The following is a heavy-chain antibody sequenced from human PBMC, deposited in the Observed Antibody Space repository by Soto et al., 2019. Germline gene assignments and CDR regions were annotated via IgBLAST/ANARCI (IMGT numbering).Heavy chain of an antibody. J-gene: IGHJ5*02. CDR1: GGAFSGYQ. V-gene: IGHV4-34*01. Sequence: SETLSLTCVVYGGAFSGYQWNWIRQSPGQGLEWIGEINHSGTTKYNPSLESRINLSVDTSKKQFSLKMFSVTAADTAIYYCARGWRFDPWGQGTQVTVSS. D-gene: IGHD1-1*01. CDR3: ARGWRFDP. CDR2: INHSGTT.